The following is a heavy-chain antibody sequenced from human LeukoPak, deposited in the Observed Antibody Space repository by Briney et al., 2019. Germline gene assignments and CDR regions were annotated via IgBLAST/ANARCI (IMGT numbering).Heavy chain of an antibody. CDR3: AGRLQPDYYYYYMVV. V-gene: IGHV3-7*01. D-gene: IGHD4-11*01. CDR1: GFTFSRYW. Sequence: GESLRLSCAASGFTFSRYWMSWVRQAPGKGLEWVANIKQDGSEKNYVDSVKGRFTISRDNAKNSLYLQMNSLRAEDTAVYYCAGRLQPDYYYYYMVVWGKGTTVTVSS. J-gene: IGHJ6*03. CDR2: IKQDGSEK.